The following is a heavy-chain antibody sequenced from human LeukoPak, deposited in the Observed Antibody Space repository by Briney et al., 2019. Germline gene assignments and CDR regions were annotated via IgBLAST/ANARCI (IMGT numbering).Heavy chain of an antibody. Sequence: GGSLRLSCAASGFTFTSYWMSWVRQVPGKGLEWVANIKQDGSEKYYVDSVKGRFTISRDNAKNSLYLQMNSLRAEDTAVYYCAKDQMAEGAFDYWGQGTLVTVSS. V-gene: IGHV3-7*03. D-gene: IGHD2-8*01. CDR3: AKDQMAEGAFDY. J-gene: IGHJ4*02. CDR1: GFTFTSYW. CDR2: IKQDGSEK.